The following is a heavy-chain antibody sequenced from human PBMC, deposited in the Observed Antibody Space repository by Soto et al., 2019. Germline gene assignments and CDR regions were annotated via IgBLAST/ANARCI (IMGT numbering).Heavy chain of an antibody. Sequence: GGYLRLSCAASGFTFSSYGMHWVRQAPGKGLDWVAVISYDGSNKYYADSVKGRFTISRDNSKNTLYLQMNSLRAEDTALYYCAKLPELYAAFDIWGQGTMVTVSS. CDR3: AKLPELYAAFDI. D-gene: IGHD3-16*01. V-gene: IGHV3-30*18. J-gene: IGHJ3*02. CDR2: ISYDGSNK. CDR1: GFTFSSYG.